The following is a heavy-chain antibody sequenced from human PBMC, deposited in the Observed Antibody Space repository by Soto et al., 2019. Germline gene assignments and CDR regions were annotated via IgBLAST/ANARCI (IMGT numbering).Heavy chain of an antibody. Sequence: HPGGSLRLSCTASGFTFGDYAMSWFRQAPGKGLEWAGFIRSKAYGGTTEYAASVKGRFTISRDDSKSIAYLQMNSLKTEDTAVYYCTRGWAPFGGTVTIFRIWGQGTMVTVSS. CDR3: TRGWAPFGGTVTIFRI. V-gene: IGHV3-49*03. J-gene: IGHJ3*02. CDR1: GFTFGDYA. D-gene: IGHD2-15*01. CDR2: IRSKAYGGTT.